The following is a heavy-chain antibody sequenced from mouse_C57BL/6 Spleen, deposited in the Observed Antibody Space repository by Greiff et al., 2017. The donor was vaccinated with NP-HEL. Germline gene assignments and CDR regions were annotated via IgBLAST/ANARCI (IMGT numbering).Heavy chain of an antibody. CDR1: GFTFSDYG. J-gene: IGHJ3*01. Sequence: EVHLVESGGGLVKPGGSLKLSCAASGFTFSDYGMHWVRQAPEKGLEWVAYISSGSSTIYYADTVKGRFTISRDNAKNTLFLQMTSLRSEDTAMYYCAGDYPLFAYWGQGTLVTVSA. D-gene: IGHD2-4*01. CDR2: ISSGSSTI. V-gene: IGHV5-17*01. CDR3: AGDYPLFAY.